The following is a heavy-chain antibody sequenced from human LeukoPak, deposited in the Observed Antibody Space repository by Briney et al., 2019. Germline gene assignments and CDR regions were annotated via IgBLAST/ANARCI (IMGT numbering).Heavy chain of an antibody. Sequence: GESLKISCRGSGYSFPTFWIGWVRQMPGKGLEWMGIIYPGDSDTRYSPSFQGQVTISADKSISTAYLQWSSLKASDTAMYYCARKTPLGGKNVLDYWGQGTLVTVSS. CDR1: GYSFPTFW. CDR2: IYPGDSDT. D-gene: IGHD4-23*01. CDR3: ARKTPLGGKNVLDY. J-gene: IGHJ4*02. V-gene: IGHV5-51*01.